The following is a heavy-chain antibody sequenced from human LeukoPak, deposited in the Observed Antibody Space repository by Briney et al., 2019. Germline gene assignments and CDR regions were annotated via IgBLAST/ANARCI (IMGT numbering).Heavy chain of an antibody. V-gene: IGHV4-59*01. J-gene: IGHJ4*02. CDR2: IYYSGST. CDR1: GGSISSYY. Sequence: SETLSLTCTVSGGSISSYYWSWIRQPPGKGLEWIGYIYYSGSTNYNSSLKSRVTISVDTSKNQFSLKLSSVTAADTAVYYCASPRGNSFDYWGQGTLVTVSS. CDR3: ASPRGNSFDY.